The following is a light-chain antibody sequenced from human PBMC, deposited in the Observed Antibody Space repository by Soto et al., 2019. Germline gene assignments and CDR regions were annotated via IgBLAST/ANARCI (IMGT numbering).Light chain of an antibody. Sequence: EAVLTQSPATLSVSPGERVTLSCRASQSVAINLAWYQQRPGQAPRLLIYGASKRAIGLPARFSGSGSGTEFTLTITSLQSEDFAVYYCQQYNNWPQTFGQGTKVEIK. CDR2: GAS. J-gene: IGKJ1*01. V-gene: IGKV3-15*01. CDR1: QSVAIN. CDR3: QQYNNWPQT.